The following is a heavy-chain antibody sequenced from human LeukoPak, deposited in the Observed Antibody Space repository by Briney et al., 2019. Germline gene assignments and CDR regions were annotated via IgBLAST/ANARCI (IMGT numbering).Heavy chain of an antibody. J-gene: IGHJ2*01. CDR3: QGTTLPPRYFDL. V-gene: IGHV3-23*01. CDR2: ISGSGGST. D-gene: IGHD1-1*01. Sequence: PRGSLRLSCAASGFTFSSYAMSWVRQAPGKGLEWVSAISGSGGSTYYADSVKGRFTISRDNSKNTLYLQMNSLRAEDTAVYYCQGTTLPPRYFDLWGRGTLVTVSS. CDR1: GFTFSSYA.